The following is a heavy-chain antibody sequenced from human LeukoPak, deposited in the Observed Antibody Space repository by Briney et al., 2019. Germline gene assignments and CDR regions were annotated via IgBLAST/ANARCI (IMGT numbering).Heavy chain of an antibody. Sequence: GGSLRLSCAASGFTFRTYPIHWVRQAPGKGLEWVAVMSYDGGTTYYADSVKGRFTFSRDNSENTLFLQMNSLRAEDSAVYYCAKSLEMSTIMSAFDYWGQGTLVTVSS. D-gene: IGHD5-24*01. CDR3: AKSLEMSTIMSAFDY. CDR1: GFTFRTYP. CDR2: MSYDGGTT. J-gene: IGHJ4*02. V-gene: IGHV3-30*04.